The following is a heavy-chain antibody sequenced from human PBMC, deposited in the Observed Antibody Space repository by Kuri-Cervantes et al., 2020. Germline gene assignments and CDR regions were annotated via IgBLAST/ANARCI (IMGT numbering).Heavy chain of an antibody. CDR2: IDWDDDK. D-gene: IGHD2-21*01. V-gene: IGHV2-5*08. CDR1: GFSLSTSGMC. Sequence: SGPTLVKPTQTLTLTCTFSGFSLSTSGMCVSWIRQPPGKALEWLALIDWDDDKRYSPSLKSRLTITKDTSKNQVVLTMTNMDPVDTATYYCAHRLFDDNWFDPWGQGTLVTVSS. J-gene: IGHJ5*02. CDR3: AHRLFDDNWFDP.